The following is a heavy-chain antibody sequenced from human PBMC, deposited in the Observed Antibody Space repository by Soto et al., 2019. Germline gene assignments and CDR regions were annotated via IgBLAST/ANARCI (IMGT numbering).Heavy chain of an antibody. Sequence: EVQLVDSGGGLVKPGGSLRLSCAASGFSVTNAWMNWVRQAPGKGLEWVGRVYTSAEGGATNYAAPVKGRFTISRDDSKNTVYLQMNSRMTEDTAVYYCTTGSVEGFWGQGTTVTVSS. CDR1: GFSVTNAW. CDR2: VYTSAEGGAT. D-gene: IGHD2-15*01. J-gene: IGHJ6*02. V-gene: IGHV3-15*07. CDR3: TTGSVEGF.